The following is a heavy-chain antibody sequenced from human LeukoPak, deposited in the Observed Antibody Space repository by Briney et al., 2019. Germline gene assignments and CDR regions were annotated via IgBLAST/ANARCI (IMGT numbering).Heavy chain of an antibody. J-gene: IGHJ4*02. D-gene: IGHD6-19*01. CDR1: GYSFTTYW. Sequence: GESLKISCKASGYSFTTYWIGWVRQMPGKGLEWMGISYPGDSDTKYSPSFRGQVTISADKSISTAYLHWSSLKASDTAMYYCARAAGAGTSVYFDYWGQGTLVTVSS. V-gene: IGHV5-51*01. CDR2: SYPGDSDT. CDR3: ARAAGAGTSVYFDY.